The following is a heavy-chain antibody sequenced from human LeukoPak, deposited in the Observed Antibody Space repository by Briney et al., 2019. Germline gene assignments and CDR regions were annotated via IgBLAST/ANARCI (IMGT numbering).Heavy chain of an antibody. CDR1: GFIFSSYG. V-gene: IGHV3-30*02. J-gene: IGHJ5*02. D-gene: IGHD5-24*01. CDR3: AKDRSRQQMWGTIKKWFDP. CDR2: IRYDGSNK. Sequence: GGSLRLSCAASGFIFSSYGMHWVRQAPGKGLEWVAFIRYDGSNKYYADSVKGRFTISRDNSKNTLYLQTNSLRTEDTAVYFCAKDRSRQQMWGTIKKWFDPWGQGTPVSVSS.